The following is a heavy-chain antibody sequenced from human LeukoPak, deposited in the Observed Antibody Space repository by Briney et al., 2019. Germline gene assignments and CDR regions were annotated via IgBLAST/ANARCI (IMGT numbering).Heavy chain of an antibody. Sequence: GGSLRLSCAASGFTFDDYGMSWVRQAPGKGLEWVSGINWNGGSTGYADSVKGRFTISRDNVKNSLYLQMNSLRAEDTALYYCARVNYYYDSSGSYEFDYWGQGTLVTVSS. J-gene: IGHJ4*02. CDR3: ARVNYYYDSSGSYEFDY. V-gene: IGHV3-20*04. CDR1: GFTFDDYG. D-gene: IGHD3-22*01. CDR2: INWNGGST.